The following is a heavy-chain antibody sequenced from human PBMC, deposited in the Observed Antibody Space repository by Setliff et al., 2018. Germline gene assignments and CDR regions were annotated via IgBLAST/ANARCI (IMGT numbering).Heavy chain of an antibody. D-gene: IGHD2-15*01. CDR1: GFTFHGSA. J-gene: IGHJ4*02. Sequence: GGSLRLSCAASGFTFHGSAMHWVRQAPGKGLEWVSGISWKSDSMGYADSVKGRFTMTRDNAKNSLYLQMNSLRPEDTALYYCAKAPYCSGGSCSSAYIFDHWGQGTLVTVS. V-gene: IGHV3-9*01. CDR2: ISWKSDSM. CDR3: AKAPYCSGGSCSSAYIFDH.